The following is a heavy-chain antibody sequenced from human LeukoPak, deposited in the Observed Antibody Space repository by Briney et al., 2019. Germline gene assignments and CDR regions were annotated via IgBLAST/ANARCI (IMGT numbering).Heavy chain of an antibody. Sequence: SETLSLTCAVSGGSISSSNWWSWVRQPPGKGLEWIGEIYHSGSTNYNPSLKSRVTISVDKSKNQFSLKLSSVTAADTAVYYCARDQKSIGDDAFDIWGRGTMVTVSS. CDR2: IYHSGST. J-gene: IGHJ3*02. CDR3: ARDQKSIGDDAFDI. CDR1: GGSISSSNW. D-gene: IGHD2/OR15-2a*01. V-gene: IGHV4-4*02.